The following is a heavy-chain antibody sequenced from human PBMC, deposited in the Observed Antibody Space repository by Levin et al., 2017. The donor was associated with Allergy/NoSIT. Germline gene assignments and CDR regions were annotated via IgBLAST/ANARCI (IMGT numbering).Heavy chain of an antibody. CDR2: ISFDGSNT. CDR1: GFTFSSYG. CDR3: AQDGSRSRYFDWALPSDY. Sequence: QSGGSLRLSCEASGFTFSSYGMHWVRQAPGKGLEWVAVISFDGSNTHYGDSVKGRFTISRDNSKNTLFLQMDSLRGDDTAIYYCAQDGSRSRYFDWALPSDYWGQGTQVTVSS. J-gene: IGHJ4*02. V-gene: IGHV3-30*18. D-gene: IGHD3-9*01.